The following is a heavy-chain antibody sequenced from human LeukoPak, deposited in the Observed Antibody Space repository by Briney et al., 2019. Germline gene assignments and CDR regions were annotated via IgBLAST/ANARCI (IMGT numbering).Heavy chain of an antibody. D-gene: IGHD3-3*01. CDR1: GFTFGDYA. CDR3: TRCEGYYVFGGGFPSYLDS. Sequence: PGGSLRLSCTASGFTFGDYAMSWVRQAPGKGLEWVGFIRSKAYGGTTEYAASVKGRFTISRDDSKSIAYLQMNSLKTEDTAVYYCTRCEGYYVFGGGFPSYLDSWGQETLVTVSS. J-gene: IGHJ4*02. V-gene: IGHV3-49*04. CDR2: IRSKAYGGTT.